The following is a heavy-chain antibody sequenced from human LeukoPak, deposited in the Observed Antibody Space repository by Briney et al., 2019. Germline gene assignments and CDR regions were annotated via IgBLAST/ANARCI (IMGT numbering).Heavy chain of an antibody. J-gene: IGHJ4*02. CDR1: GGSISSYY. CDR3: ARHTSYGHFDY. Sequence: PSETLSLTCTVSGGSISSYYWNWIRQSPGKELEWIGYSYYSGSTNYNPSLKSRVIISVDTSKNEFSLRLSSVTAADTAVYYCARHTSYGHFDYWGQGILVTVSS. D-gene: IGHD3-10*01. V-gene: IGHV4-59*08. CDR2: SYYSGST.